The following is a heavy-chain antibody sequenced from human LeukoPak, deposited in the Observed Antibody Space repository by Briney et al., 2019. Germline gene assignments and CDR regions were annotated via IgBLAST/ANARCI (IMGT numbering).Heavy chain of an antibody. J-gene: IGHJ5*02. CDR2: INHSGST. Sequence: PSETLSLTCAVYGGSFSGYYWSWIRQSPGKGLEWIGEINHSGSTNYNPSLKSRVTISVDTSKNQFSLKLSSVTAADTAVYYCARAFRGFDPWGQGTLVTVSS. CDR3: ARAFRGFDP. CDR1: GGSFSGYY. V-gene: IGHV4-34*01.